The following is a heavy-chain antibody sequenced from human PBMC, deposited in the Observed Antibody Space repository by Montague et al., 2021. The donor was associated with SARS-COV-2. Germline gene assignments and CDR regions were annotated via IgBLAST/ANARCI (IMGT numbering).Heavy chain of an antibody. D-gene: IGHD5-18*01. CDR3: ARGADHYCKFSYAYGRPNRSRYYARDF. J-gene: IGHJ6*02. Sequence: SETLSLTCAVSGGSFSGYYWSWIRQSPGKGLEWIGEINHSGSTTYNPSLKSRVTISVDTSKNQFSLKLTSMTAADTAVYYCARGADHYCKFSYAYGRPNRSRYYARDFWGPGTRVAVSS. V-gene: IGHV4-34*01. CDR2: INHSGST. CDR1: GGSFSGYY.